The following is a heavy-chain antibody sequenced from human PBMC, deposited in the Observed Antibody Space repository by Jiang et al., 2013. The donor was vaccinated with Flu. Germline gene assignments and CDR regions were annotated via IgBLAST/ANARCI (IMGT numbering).Heavy chain of an antibody. V-gene: IGHV3-11*01. J-gene: IGHJ4*02. CDR3: AKETMIVPGFFDY. D-gene: IGHD3-22*01. CDR2: SSSGSTI. Sequence: SSSGSTIYYADSVKGRFTISRDNAKNSLYLQLDSLRAEDTAVYYCAKETMIVPGFFDYWGQGTLVTVSS.